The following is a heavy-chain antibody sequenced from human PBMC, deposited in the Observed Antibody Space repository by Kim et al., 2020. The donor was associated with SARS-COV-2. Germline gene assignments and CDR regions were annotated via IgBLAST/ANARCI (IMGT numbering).Heavy chain of an antibody. CDR3: ITGGYRGGEYYYYGMDV. CDR1: GFPFSNAR. Sequence: GGSLRLSCAASGFPFSNARMSWVRQAPGKGLEWVGRIKSKTNGGTTDYAGPVKGRFTISRDDSKNMLYLQMNSLKSEDAAVYYCITGGYRGGEYYYYGMDVWGQGTTVTVS. J-gene: IGHJ6*02. D-gene: IGHD5-12*01. V-gene: IGHV3-15*01. CDR2: IKSKTNGGTT.